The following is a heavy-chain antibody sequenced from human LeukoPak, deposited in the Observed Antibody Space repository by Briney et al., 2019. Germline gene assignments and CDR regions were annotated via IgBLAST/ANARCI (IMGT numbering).Heavy chain of an antibody. CDR2: IRSGGAST. D-gene: IGHD3-10*01. J-gene: IGHJ6*02. V-gene: IGHV3-23*01. CDR3: AKGGGVNTDGYYYGGMDV. Sequence: GGSLRLSCAASGFTFSSYAMSWVRQAPGKGLEWVSGIRSGGASTYYADSVKGRFTISRDNSKKKLYLQMKSLRAEDTAVYYCAKGGGVNTDGYYYGGMDVWGQGTMVTVSS. CDR1: GFTFSSYA.